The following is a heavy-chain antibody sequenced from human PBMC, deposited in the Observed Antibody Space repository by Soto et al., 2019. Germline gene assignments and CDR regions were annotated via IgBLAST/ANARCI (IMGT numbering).Heavy chain of an antibody. V-gene: IGHV1-69*06. J-gene: IGHJ4*02. D-gene: IGHD3-10*01. CDR3: ASGPVRGVSPDSDY. CDR1: GGTFSSYA. CDR2: IIPIFGTA. Sequence: QVQLVQSGAEVKKPGSSVKVSCKASGGTFSSYAISWVRQAPGQGLEWMGGIIPIFGTANYAQKFQGRVTITADKSTSTAYMELSSLRSEDMAVYYCASGPVRGVSPDSDYWGQGTLVTVSS.